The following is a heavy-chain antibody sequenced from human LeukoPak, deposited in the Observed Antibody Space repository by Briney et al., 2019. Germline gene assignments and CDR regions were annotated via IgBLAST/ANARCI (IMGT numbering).Heavy chain of an antibody. CDR2: IYYSGST. V-gene: IGHV4-59*12. J-gene: IGHJ5*02. D-gene: IGHD6-13*01. CDR1: GGSISSYY. Sequence: SETLSLTCTVSGGSISSYYWSWIRQPPGKGLEWIGYIYYSGSTNYNPSLKSRVTISVDTSKNQFSLKLSSVTAADTAVYYCARDLIAAAGIPVYNWFDPWGQGTLVTVSS. CDR3: ARDLIAAAGIPVYNWFDP.